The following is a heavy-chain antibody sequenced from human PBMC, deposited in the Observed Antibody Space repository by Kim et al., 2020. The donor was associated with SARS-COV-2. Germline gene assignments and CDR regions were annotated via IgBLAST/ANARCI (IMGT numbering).Heavy chain of an antibody. CDR3: ARDGILWFGYHRGGWFDP. D-gene: IGHD3-10*01. J-gene: IGHJ5*02. CDR2: INTNTGNP. V-gene: IGHV7-4-1*02. Sequence: ASVKVSCKASGYTFTSYAMNWVRLAPGQGLEWMGWINTNTGNPTYAQGFTGRFVFSLDTSVSTAYLQISSLKAEDTAVYYCARDGILWFGYHRGGWFDPWGQGTLVTVSS. CDR1: GYTFTSYA.